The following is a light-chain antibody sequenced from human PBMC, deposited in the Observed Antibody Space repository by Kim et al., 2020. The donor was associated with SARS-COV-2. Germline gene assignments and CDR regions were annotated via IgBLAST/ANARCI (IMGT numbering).Light chain of an antibody. CDR2: GAS. Sequence: PGERATLSCRASQSVSSSYLAWYQQTPGQAPRLLIYGASSRATGIPDRFSGSGSGTDFTLTISRLEPEDIAVYYCQQYGSSPASFGGGTKLE. J-gene: IGKJ4*01. CDR1: QSVSSSY. V-gene: IGKV3-20*01. CDR3: QQYGSSPAS.